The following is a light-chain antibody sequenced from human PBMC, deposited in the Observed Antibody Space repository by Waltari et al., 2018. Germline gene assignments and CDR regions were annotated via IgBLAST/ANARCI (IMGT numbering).Light chain of an antibody. V-gene: IGKV4-1*01. CDR2: WAS. CDR1: QTFLHSSNNKNY. CDR3: HQYYDTPYS. Sequence: EIVLTQSPDSLAVSLGERATINCKSSQTFLHSSNNKNYLAWYQQKPGQPPKLLIYWASTREAGVPDRFTGSGSGTDFTLTISSLQAEDVAVYYCHQYYDTPYSFGQGTKLEIK. J-gene: IGKJ2*03.